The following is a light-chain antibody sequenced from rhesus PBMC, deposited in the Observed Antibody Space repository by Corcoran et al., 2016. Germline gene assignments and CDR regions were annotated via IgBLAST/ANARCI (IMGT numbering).Light chain of an antibody. CDR3: QQCYSWPLT. J-gene: IGKJ4*01. CDR2: GAS. V-gene: IGKV3-42*02. CDR1: QSVSSS. Sequence: EIVMTQSPATLSLSPGERATHSCRASQSVSSSLAWYQQKPGQAPKLLIYGASSRAPGIPDRVSGRGAGTEFTRTISRLGHEDVVVYYCQQCYSWPLTFGGGTKVE.